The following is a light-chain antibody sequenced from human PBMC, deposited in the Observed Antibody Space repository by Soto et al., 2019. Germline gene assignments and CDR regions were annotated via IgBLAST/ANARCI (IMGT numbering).Light chain of an antibody. V-gene: IGLV2-18*02. J-gene: IGLJ3*02. Sequence: QSALTQPPSVSGSPGQSVTISCTGTSSDVGRYDRVSWYQQPPGTAPKLIIYEVRNPPSVVPDRFSGSKSGNTASLTISGLQAEDEADYHCSSFTSSETRVFGGGTKLTVL. CDR1: SSDVGRYDR. CDR2: EVR. CDR3: SSFTSSETRV.